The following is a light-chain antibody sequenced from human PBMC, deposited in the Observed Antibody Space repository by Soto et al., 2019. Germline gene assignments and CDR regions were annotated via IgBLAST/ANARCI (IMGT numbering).Light chain of an antibody. V-gene: IGLV1-51*01. Sequence: QSVLSQPPSLSAAPGQKVTISCYGSNSNIENNFVSWFRQFPGAAPDLLIFDNSNRPSGIPDRFSGSKSGSSATLAISGLQAGDEAHYYCGTWDSSLSAVMFGTGTKVTVL. CDR1: NSNIENNF. CDR2: DNS. J-gene: IGLJ1*01. CDR3: GTWDSSLSAVM.